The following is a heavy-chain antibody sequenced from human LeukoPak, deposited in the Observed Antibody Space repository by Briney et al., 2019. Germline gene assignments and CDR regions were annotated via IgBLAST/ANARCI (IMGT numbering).Heavy chain of an antibody. Sequence: GGSLRLSCAASGFTFSSYWMSWVRQAPGKGLEWVANIKQDGSEKYYVDSVKGRFTISRDNAKNSLYLQMNSLRAEDTTVYYCAKASGQAGYCSSTSCHYTFDYWGQGTLVTVSS. CDR2: IKQDGSEK. D-gene: IGHD2-2*01. V-gene: IGHV3-7*01. CDR1: GFTFSSYW. CDR3: AKASGQAGYCSSTSCHYTFDY. J-gene: IGHJ4*02.